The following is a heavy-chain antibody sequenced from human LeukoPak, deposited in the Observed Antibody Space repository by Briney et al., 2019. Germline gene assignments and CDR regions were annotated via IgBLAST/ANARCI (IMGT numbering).Heavy chain of an antibody. CDR2: VNPNSGGT. CDR3: ARSFGELIPGY. D-gene: IGHD3-10*01. J-gene: IGHJ4*02. Sequence: ASVTVSCKASGYTFTGYYMHWVRQPPGQGLEWMGWVNPNSGGTNYAQKFQGRVTMTRDTSISTAYMELSRLRSDDTAVYYGARSFGELIPGYWGQGTLVTVSS. V-gene: IGHV1-2*02. CDR1: GYTFTGYY.